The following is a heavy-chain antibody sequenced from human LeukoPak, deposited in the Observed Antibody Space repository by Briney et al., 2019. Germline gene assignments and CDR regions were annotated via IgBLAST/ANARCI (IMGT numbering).Heavy chain of an antibody. CDR2: IGGSGVDT. Sequence: GGSLRLSCAASGFTFSTYAMSWVRQAPGKGLEWVSSIGGSGVDTNHADSVKGRFTISRDNSKNTLYLQMNSLRAEDTAVYYYAKGRVPYYYHYGLDVWGQGTTVTVSS. CDR1: GFTFSTYA. V-gene: IGHV3-23*01. CDR3: AKGRVPYYYHYGLDV. J-gene: IGHJ6*02. D-gene: IGHD1-1*01.